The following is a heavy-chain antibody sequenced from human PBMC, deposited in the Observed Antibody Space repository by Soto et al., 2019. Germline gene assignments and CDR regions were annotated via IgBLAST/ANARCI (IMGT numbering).Heavy chain of an antibody. D-gene: IGHD3-3*01. CDR1: GFSLSTSGVG. V-gene: IGHV2-5*01. J-gene: IGHJ5*02. Sequence: SGPTLVNPTQTLTLTCTFSGFSLSTSGVGVGWIRQPPGKALEWLALIYWNDDKRYSPSLKSRLTITKDTSKNQVVLTMTNMDPVDTATYYCAHRRLEYDFWSGYYSNWFDPWGQGTLVTVSS. CDR2: IYWNDDK. CDR3: AHRRLEYDFWSGYYSNWFDP.